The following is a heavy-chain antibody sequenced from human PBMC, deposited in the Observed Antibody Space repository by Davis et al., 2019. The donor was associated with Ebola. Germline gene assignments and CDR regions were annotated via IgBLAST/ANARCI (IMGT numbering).Heavy chain of an antibody. Sequence: ASVKVSCKASGYTFTSYYMHWVRQAPGQGLEWMGIINPSGGSTSYAQKSQGRVTMTRDTSTSTVYMELSSLRSEDTAVYYCARVGVVLYGDYALDYWGQGTLVTVSS. D-gene: IGHD4-17*01. CDR1: GYTFTSYY. J-gene: IGHJ4*02. CDR3: ARVGVVLYGDYALDY. V-gene: IGHV1-46*01. CDR2: INPSGGST.